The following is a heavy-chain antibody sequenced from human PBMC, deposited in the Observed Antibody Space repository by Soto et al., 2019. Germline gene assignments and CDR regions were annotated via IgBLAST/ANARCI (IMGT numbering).Heavy chain of an antibody. V-gene: IGHV4-59*08. CDR1: GGSISSYY. J-gene: IGHJ5*01. Sequence: SETLSLTCTVSGGSISSYYWSWIRQPPGKGLEWIGYIYYSGSTSYNPSLKSRVTISLETSKSQFSLRLSSVTAADTAVYYCARLGAYYQSLDSWGHGTLVTVSS. CDR3: ARLGAYYQSLDS. D-gene: IGHD2-21*01. CDR2: IYYSGST.